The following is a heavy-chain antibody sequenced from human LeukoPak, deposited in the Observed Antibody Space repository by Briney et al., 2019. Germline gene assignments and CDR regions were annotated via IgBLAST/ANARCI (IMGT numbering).Heavy chain of an antibody. V-gene: IGHV3-21*01. CDR1: GFTFSSYS. CDR3: ARRVDIPPTYYSSVFDAFDI. Sequence: GGSLRLSCAASGFTFSSYSMNWVRQAPGKGLEWVSSISSSSSYIYYADSVKGRFTISRDNAKNSLYLQMNSLRAEDTAVYYCARRVDIPPTYYSSVFDAFDIWGQGTMVTVSS. D-gene: IGHD2-2*01. J-gene: IGHJ3*02. CDR2: ISSSSSYI.